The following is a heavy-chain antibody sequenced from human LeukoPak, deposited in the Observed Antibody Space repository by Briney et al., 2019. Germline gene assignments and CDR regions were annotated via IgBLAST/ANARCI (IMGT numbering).Heavy chain of an antibody. Sequence: GGPLRLSCAVSGFTFSTYWMSWVRQAPGKGLEWVGNIKEDGSEKYYVDSMKGRFTISRDNAKNSLYLQMNSLRVEDTAVYYCARDSFETDIDYWGQGTLVTVSS. D-gene: IGHD1-14*01. J-gene: IGHJ4*02. V-gene: IGHV3-7*01. CDR1: GFTFSTYW. CDR2: IKEDGSEK. CDR3: ARDSFETDIDY.